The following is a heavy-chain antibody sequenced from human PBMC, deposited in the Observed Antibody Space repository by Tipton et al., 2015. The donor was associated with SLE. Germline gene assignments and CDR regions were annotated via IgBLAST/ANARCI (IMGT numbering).Heavy chain of an antibody. J-gene: IGHJ3*02. CDR1: GGSISSSSHY. CDR3: ARFADSSSWTAYAFDI. V-gene: IGHV4-61*05. Sequence: GSLRLSCTVSGGSISSSSHYWSWIRQPPGKGLEWIGYIYYSGSTNYNPSLKSRVTISEDMSKNQFSLKLSSVTAADTAVYYCARFADSSSWTAYAFDIWGQGTMVTVSS. CDR2: IYYSGST. D-gene: IGHD6-13*01.